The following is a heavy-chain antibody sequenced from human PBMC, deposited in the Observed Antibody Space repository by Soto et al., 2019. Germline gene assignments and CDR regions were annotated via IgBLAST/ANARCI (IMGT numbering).Heavy chain of an antibody. J-gene: IGHJ4*02. CDR1: EGTFNSYA. CDR3: ASGASRWYPYFLDS. CDR2: IIPYYNTL. D-gene: IGHD6-13*01. V-gene: IGHV1-69*01. Sequence: QAKVVQSGAEVRKPGSSVKLSCKASEGTFNSYAIAWVRQAPGQGLEWMGGIIPYYNTLNYAQKFQDRVTITADDSTNTVYMELSSLRSDDTAVYFCASGASRWYPYFLDSWAQGTLVTVSS.